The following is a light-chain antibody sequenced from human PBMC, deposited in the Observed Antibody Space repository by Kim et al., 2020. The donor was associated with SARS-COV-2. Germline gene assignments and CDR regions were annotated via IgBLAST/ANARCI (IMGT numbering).Light chain of an antibody. CDR3: QVWDSIVDHPV. J-gene: IGLJ2*01. V-gene: IGLV3-21*04. CDR2: YDD. CDR1: NIGSRS. Sequence: SYELTQPPAVSVAPGKMARITCGGNNIGSRSVHWYQQKPGQAPVLVIYYDDSRPSGIPERFSGSNSGNTPTLTINRVEVGDEADYYCQVWDSIVDHPVFG.